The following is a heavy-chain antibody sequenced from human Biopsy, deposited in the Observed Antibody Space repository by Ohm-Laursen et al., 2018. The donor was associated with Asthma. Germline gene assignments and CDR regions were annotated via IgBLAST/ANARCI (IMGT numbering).Heavy chain of an antibody. Sequence: SDTLSLTCGVSGGYTGSSDLHWAWIRQAPGKGLEWIGFVFWSGSTHYSRSLERRVSISIDTATNEFSMKLWSVTPADTAVYFCARVVSYGDIYFGIDVWGPGNTVVVAT. CDR2: VFWSGST. D-gene: IGHD4-17*01. CDR3: ARVVSYGDIYFGIDV. V-gene: IGHV4-30-4*02. CDR1: GGYTGSSDLH. J-gene: IGHJ6*01.